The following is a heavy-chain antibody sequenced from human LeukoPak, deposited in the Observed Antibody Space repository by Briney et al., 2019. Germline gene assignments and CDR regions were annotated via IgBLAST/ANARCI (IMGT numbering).Heavy chain of an antibody. D-gene: IGHD6-19*01. CDR3: ARARAVAGTLGAFYFDY. CDR1: GGSFSSYY. J-gene: IGHJ4*02. Sequence: SETLSLTCAVYGGSFSSYYWSWIRQPPGKGLEWIGYIYYSGSTNYNPSLKSRVTISVDMSKNQFSLKLSSVTAADTAVYYCARARAVAGTLGAFYFDYWGQGTLVTVSS. CDR2: IYYSGST. V-gene: IGHV4-59*01.